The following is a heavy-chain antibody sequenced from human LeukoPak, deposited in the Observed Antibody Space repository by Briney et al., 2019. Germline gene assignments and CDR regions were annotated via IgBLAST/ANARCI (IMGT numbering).Heavy chain of an antibody. D-gene: IGHD3-10*01. CDR1: GFTFSSYA. J-gene: IGHJ4*02. CDR3: GKDSPYYYVDY. V-gene: IGHV3-23*01. CDR2: ISGSGGST. Sequence: LAGGSLRLSCAASGFTFSSYAMSWVRQAPGKGLEWVSAISGSGGSTYYADSVKGRFTISRDNSKNTLYLQMNGLRAEDTAIYSCGKDSPYYYVDYWGQGTPVTVSS.